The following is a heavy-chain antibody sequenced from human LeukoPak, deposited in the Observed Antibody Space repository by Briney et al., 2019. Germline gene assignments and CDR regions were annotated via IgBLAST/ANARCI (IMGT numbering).Heavy chain of an antibody. D-gene: IGHD3-10*01. CDR2: SRNKGNSYTT. Sequence: PGGSLRLSCAASGFTFSDHSMDWVRQAPGKGLEWVGRSRNKGNSYTTEYAASVKDRFTISRDDSKNSLYLQMNSLKTEDTAVYFCARNYYGSVSRPDYWGQGTLVTVSS. J-gene: IGHJ4*02. CDR3: ARNYYGSVSRPDY. CDR1: GFTFSDHS. V-gene: IGHV3-72*01.